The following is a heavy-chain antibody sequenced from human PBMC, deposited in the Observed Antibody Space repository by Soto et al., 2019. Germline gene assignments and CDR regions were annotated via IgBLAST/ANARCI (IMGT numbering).Heavy chain of an antibody. D-gene: IGHD1-26*01. CDR1: GGSIISDY. Sequence: SETLSLTCTVSGGSIISDYWSWIRQPPGKGLEWIGYISYSGSTNYNPSLKSLVTISVDTSKNQFSLKLSSVTAADTAVYYCARVLSGTSLFDYRGKGTLVTVSS. CDR3: ARVLSGTSLFDY. J-gene: IGHJ4*02. V-gene: IGHV4-59*01. CDR2: ISYSGST.